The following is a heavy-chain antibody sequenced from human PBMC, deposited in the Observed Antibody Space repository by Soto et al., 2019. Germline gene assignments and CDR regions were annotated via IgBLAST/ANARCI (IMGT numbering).Heavy chain of an antibody. J-gene: IGHJ4*02. D-gene: IGHD2-15*01. Sequence: SETLSLTCTVSGGSISSYYWSWIRQPPGKGLEWIGNISYSGSTNYNPSLKSRVTMSVDTSKNQFSLKLSSVTAADTAVYYCARDGYCSGGTCYPTKFDYWGQGTLVTSPQ. CDR3: ARDGYCSGGTCYPTKFDY. CDR2: ISYSGST. CDR1: GGSISSYY. V-gene: IGHV4-59*01.